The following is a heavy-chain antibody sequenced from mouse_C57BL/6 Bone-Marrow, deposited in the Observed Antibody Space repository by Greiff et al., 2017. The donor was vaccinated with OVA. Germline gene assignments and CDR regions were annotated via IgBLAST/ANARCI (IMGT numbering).Heavy chain of an antibody. D-gene: IGHD1-1*01. V-gene: IGHV1-59*01. CDR3: ARSRCYYGSSFYAMDY. J-gene: IGHJ4*01. CDR2: IDPSDSYT. Sequence: QVQLKQPGAELVRPGTSVKLSCKASGYTFTSYWMHWVKQRPGQGLEWIGVIDPSDSYTNYNQKFKGKATLTVDTSSSTAYMQLSSLTSEDSAVYYCARSRCYYGSSFYAMDYWGQGTSVTVSS. CDR1: GYTFTSYW.